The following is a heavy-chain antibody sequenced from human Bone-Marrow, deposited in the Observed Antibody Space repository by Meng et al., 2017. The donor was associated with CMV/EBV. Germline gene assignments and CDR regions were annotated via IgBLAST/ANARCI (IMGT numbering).Heavy chain of an antibody. CDR2: ISYDGSNK. CDR1: GFTFSSYA. D-gene: IGHD3-3*01. J-gene: IGHJ6*01. Sequence: GGSLRLSCAASGFTFSSYAMHWVRQAPGKGLEWVAVISYDGSNKYYADSVKGRFTISRDNSKNTLYLQMNSLRAEDTAVYYGSRNIDYEFWSGYHYGMDVWGQGTTVTVSS. CDR3: SRNIDYEFWSGYHYGMDV. V-gene: IGHV3-30*04.